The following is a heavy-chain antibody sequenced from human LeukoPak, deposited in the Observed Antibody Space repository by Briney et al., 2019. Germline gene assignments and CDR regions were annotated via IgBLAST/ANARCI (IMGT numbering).Heavy chain of an antibody. J-gene: IGHJ5*02. CDR3: RNYYGSGSYYNA. CDR1: GFTFSSYG. V-gene: IGHV3-30*02. D-gene: IGHD3-10*01. CDR2: IRYDGSNK. Sequence: PGGSLRLSCAASGFTFSSYGMHWARQAPGKGLEWVAFIRYDGSNKYYADSVKGRFTISRDNSENTLYLQMNSLRAEDTAVYYCRNYYGSGSYYNAWGQGTLVTVSS.